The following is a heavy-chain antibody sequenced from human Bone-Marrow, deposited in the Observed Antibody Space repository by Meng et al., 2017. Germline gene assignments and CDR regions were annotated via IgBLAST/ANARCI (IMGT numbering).Heavy chain of an antibody. CDR2: ISYDGSNK. D-gene: IGHD6-19*01. J-gene: IGHJ4*02. V-gene: IGHV3-30*04. Sequence: GESLKISCAASGFTFSSYAMHWVRQAPGKGLEWVAVISYDGSNKYYADSVKGRFTISRDNAKNSLYLQMNSLRAEDTAVYYSQASLAVAGTAFDYWGQGTLVTVSS. CDR3: QASLAVAGTAFDY. CDR1: GFTFSSYA.